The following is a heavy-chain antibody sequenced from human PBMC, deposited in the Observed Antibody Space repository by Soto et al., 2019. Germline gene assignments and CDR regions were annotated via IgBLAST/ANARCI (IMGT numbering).Heavy chain of an antibody. CDR1: GGTFSSYA. V-gene: IGHV1-69*06. D-gene: IGHD3-16*02. Sequence: QVQLVQSGAEVKKPGSSVKVSCKASGGTFSSYAISWVRQAPGQGLEWMGGIIPIFGTANYAQKFQGRVTINADKSTSKAYMERSSLRSEDTTVYYSARRPFYYDYVWGSYRHNWFDPWGQGTLVIVSS. J-gene: IGHJ5*02. CDR3: ARRPFYYDYVWGSYRHNWFDP. CDR2: IIPIFGTA.